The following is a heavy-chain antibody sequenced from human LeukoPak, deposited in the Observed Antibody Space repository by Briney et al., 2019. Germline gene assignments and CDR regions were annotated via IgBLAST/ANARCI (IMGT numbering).Heavy chain of an antibody. Sequence: ASVKVSCKASGYTFENNGISWVRQAPGQGLEWMGWISAYTGNTNYAQNFQGRVTMTADTSASTASMGLRNLRSDDTAVYYCARAGNAWNAYHDFWGQGTLVTVSS. CDR2: ISAYTGNT. J-gene: IGHJ4*02. D-gene: IGHD1-1*01. CDR3: ARAGNAWNAYHDF. V-gene: IGHV1-18*01. CDR1: GYTFENNG.